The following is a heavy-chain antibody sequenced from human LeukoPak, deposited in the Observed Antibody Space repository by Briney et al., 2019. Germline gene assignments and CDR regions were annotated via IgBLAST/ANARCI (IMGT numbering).Heavy chain of an antibody. V-gene: IGHV1-2*04. CDR1: GYTFTGYY. CDR3: ARDRNIVATEFDY. CDR2: INPNSGGT. D-gene: IGHD5-12*01. Sequence: GASVKVSCKASGYTFTGYYMHWVRQAPGQGLEWMGWINPNSGGTNYAQKSQGWVTMTRDTSISTAYMELSRLRSDDTAVYYCARDRNIVATEFDYWGQGTLVTVSS. J-gene: IGHJ4*02.